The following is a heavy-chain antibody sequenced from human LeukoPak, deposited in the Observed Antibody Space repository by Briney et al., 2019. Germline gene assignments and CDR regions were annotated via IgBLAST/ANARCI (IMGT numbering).Heavy chain of an antibody. J-gene: IGHJ4*02. CDR3: ARGPVYCSSTSCYTGFDY. Sequence: GASVKVSCKASGYTFTSYDINWVRQATGQGLEWMGWVNPNSGNTGYAQKFQGRVTMTRNTSISTAYMELSSLRSEDTAVYYCARGPVYCSSTSCYTGFDYWGQGTLVTVSS. D-gene: IGHD2-2*02. V-gene: IGHV1-8*01. CDR1: GYTFTSYD. CDR2: VNPNSGNT.